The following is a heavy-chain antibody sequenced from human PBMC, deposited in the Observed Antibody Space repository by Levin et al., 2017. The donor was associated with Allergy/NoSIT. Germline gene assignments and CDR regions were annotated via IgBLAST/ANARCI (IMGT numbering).Heavy chain of an antibody. V-gene: IGHV3-30*18. CDR1: GFTFSSYG. J-gene: IGHJ4*02. CDR3: AKVGVVAATLDY. CDR2: ISYDGSNK. D-gene: IGHD2-15*01. Sequence: GESLKISCAASGFTFSSYGMHWVRQAPGKGLEWVAVISYDGSNKYYADSVKGRFTISRDNSKNTLYLQMNSLRAEDTAVYYCAKVGVVAATLDYWGQGTLVTVSS.